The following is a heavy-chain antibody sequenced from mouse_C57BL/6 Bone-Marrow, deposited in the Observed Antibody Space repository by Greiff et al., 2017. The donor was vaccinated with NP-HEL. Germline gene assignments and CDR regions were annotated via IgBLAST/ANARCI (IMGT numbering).Heavy chain of an antibody. CDR2: ISSGSSTI. J-gene: IGHJ2*01. CDR1: GFTFSDYG. D-gene: IGHD2-5*01. CDR3: ARDYSNYVGFDY. Sequence: DVKLVESGGGLVKPGGSLKLSCAASGFTFSDYGMHWVRQAPEKGLEWVAYISSGSSTIYYADTVKGRFTISRDNAKNTLFLQMTSLRSEDTAMYYCARDYSNYVGFDYWGQGTTLTVSS. V-gene: IGHV5-17*01.